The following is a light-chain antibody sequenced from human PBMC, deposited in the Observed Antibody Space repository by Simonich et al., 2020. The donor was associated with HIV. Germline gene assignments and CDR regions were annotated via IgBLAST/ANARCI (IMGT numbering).Light chain of an antibody. Sequence: QSALTQPASVSGSPGQSITISCIGTSSDVGGYKYVSWYQQHPGKAPKLIIYDVSNRPSGVSNRFSGSKSGNTASLTISGLQAEDEADYYCSSYTTSSTPEFGGGTKLTVL. J-gene: IGLJ2*01. CDR3: SSYTTSSTPE. CDR2: DVS. V-gene: IGLV2-14*03. CDR1: SSDVGGYKY.